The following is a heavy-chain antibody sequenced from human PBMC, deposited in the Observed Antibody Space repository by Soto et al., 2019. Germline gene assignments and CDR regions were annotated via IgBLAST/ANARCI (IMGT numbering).Heavy chain of an antibody. CDR2: ISGYNGNT. V-gene: IGHV1-18*04. CDR3: ARDVFCGGAPACPDMDV. Sequence: ASVKVSCKASCYTFRGYSITCVRQAPGQGLEWMGRISGYNGNTNYARTLRGRLTLTTDTSTSTAYMELRSLTSDDTAVYYCARDVFCGGAPACPDMDVWGQGTTVTVSS. D-gene: IGHD2-21*01. J-gene: IGHJ6*02. CDR1: CYTFRGYS.